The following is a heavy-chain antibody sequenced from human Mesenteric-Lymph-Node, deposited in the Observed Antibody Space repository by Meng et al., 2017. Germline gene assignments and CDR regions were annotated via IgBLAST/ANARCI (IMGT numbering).Heavy chain of an antibody. Sequence: QVQLHQWGAGFLKPSETLPPLCFVYGRSFSAYNWRWIRQPPGEGLEWIGSVVYSGTTYYTSSLKSRVSISVDTSKNQFSLKLSSVTAADTAVYYCARHHHSPTFDYWGQGTLVTGYS. J-gene: IGHJ4*02. D-gene: IGHD1-14*01. CDR2: VVYSGTT. CDR1: GRSFSAYN. CDR3: ARHHHSPTFDY. V-gene: IGHV4-34*12.